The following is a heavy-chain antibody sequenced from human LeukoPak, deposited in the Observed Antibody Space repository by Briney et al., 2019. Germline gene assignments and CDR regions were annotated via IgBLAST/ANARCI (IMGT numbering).Heavy chain of an antibody. CDR1: GGSFSDYY. Sequence: PSETLSLTCAVYGGSFSDYYWAWVRQSPGKGLEWIGQVSHTGSTNNNPSLKSRVRISADTSKNQFSLRLSSVTAADTAVYYCARDGGYCGDGGCYTDYWGQRTLVTVSS. CDR2: VSHTGST. D-gene: IGHD2-15*01. J-gene: IGHJ4*02. CDR3: ARDGGYCGDGGCYTDY. V-gene: IGHV4-34*01.